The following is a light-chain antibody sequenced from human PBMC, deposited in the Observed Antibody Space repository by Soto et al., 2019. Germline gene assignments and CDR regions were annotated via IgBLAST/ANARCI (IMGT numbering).Light chain of an antibody. CDR3: TQHTDFPIT. J-gene: IGKJ5*01. Sequence: EIVLTQTPLSLPVTPGEPASISCRSSQSLLDTDDGSTYLDWYLQRPGRSPQLLIYALSSRASGVPDRFSASGSETEFTLRTSRVETEDVRVYYCTQHTDFPITFGQGTRLDIK. V-gene: IGKV2-40*01. CDR2: ALS. CDR1: QSLLDTDDGSTY.